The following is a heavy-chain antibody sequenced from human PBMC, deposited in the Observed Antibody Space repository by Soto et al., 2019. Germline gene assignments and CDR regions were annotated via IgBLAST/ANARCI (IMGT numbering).Heavy chain of an antibody. CDR1: GYSFTDYH. Sequence: ASVKVSCKASGYSFTDYHIHWVRQAPGQGLEWLGRINPKSGGTSTAQKFQGWVTMTRDRSISTVYMELTRLGSDDTAVYFCARGRSTDCSNGVCSFFYNHEMDVWGQGTTVTVS. V-gene: IGHV1-2*04. D-gene: IGHD2-8*01. J-gene: IGHJ6*02. CDR3: ARGRSTDCSNGVCSFFYNHEMDV. CDR2: INPKSGGT.